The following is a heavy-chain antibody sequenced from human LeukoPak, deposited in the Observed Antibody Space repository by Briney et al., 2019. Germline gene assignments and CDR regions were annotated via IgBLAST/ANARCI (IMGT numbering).Heavy chain of an antibody. J-gene: IGHJ4*02. CDR1: GGSMSSYC. V-gene: IGHV4-59*01. Sequence: SETLSLTCTVSGGSMSSYCWSWIRQPPGKGLEWIGHIYYSGSTNYNPSLKSRVTISVDTSKNQFSLRLSSVTAADTAVYYCARNYDSSGYTAFGHWGRGTPVTVSS. CDR3: ARNYDSSGYTAFGH. CDR2: IYYSGST. D-gene: IGHD3-22*01.